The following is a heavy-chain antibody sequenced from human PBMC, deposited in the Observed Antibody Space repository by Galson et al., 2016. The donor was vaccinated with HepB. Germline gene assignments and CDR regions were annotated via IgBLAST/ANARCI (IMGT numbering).Heavy chain of an antibody. V-gene: IGHV3-23*01. Sequence: SLRLSCAASGFTFNNYAMSWVRQAPGKGLEWVSGISGSGDVTYFGNSVEGRFTISRDNSKNTLFLQMNSLRAEDTAVYSCGKDERCSGSTGYVGVWGQGTTVTVSS. CDR1: GFTFNNYA. CDR3: GKDERCSGSTGYVGV. D-gene: IGHD5-12*01. J-gene: IGHJ6*02. CDR2: ISGSGDVT.